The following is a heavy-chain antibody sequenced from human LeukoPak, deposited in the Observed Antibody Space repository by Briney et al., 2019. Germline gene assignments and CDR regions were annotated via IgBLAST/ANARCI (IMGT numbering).Heavy chain of an antibody. CDR2: IYTSGST. V-gene: IGHV4-39*07. CDR1: GGSISSSSYY. J-gene: IGHJ4*02. D-gene: IGHD5-12*01. Sequence: SETLSLTCTVSGGSISSSSYYWGWIRQPPGTGLEWIGRIYTSGSTNYNPSLKSRVTISVDTSKNQFSLKLSSVTAADTAVYYCARLAYSGYDYFDYWGQGTLVTVSS. CDR3: ARLAYSGYDYFDY.